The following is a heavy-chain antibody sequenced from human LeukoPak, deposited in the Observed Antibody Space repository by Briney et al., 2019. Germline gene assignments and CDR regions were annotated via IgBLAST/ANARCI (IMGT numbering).Heavy chain of an antibody. D-gene: IGHD4-17*01. CDR1: GFTFSDYY. J-gene: IGHJ4*02. CDR2: ISSSGSTI. V-gene: IGHV3-11*01. Sequence: PGGSLRLSCAAAGFTFSDYYMSWIRQAPGKGLEWVSYISSSGSTIYYADSVKGRFTISRDNAKNSLYLQMNSLRAEDTAVYYCASTGDYYGDYFDYWGQGTQVTVSS. CDR3: ASTGDYYGDYFDY.